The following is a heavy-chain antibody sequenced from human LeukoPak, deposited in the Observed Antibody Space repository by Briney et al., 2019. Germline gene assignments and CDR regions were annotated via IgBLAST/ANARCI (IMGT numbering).Heavy chain of an antibody. V-gene: IGHV3-11*01. CDR3: ARNLPVRNDGWPLFDY. CDR1: GFTFSDSY. Sequence: GGSLRLSCAASGFTFSDSYMSWIRQSPGKGLEWISYISSSGETIYYADSMKGRFTISRDNAKNSLYLHINSLSAEDTAVYYCARNLPVRNDGWPLFDYWGQGTLVTVFS. J-gene: IGHJ4*02. D-gene: IGHD1-1*01. CDR2: ISSSGETI.